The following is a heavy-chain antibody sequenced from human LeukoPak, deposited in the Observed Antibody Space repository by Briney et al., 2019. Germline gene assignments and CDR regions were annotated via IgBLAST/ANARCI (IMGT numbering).Heavy chain of an antibody. V-gene: IGHV3-23*01. CDR3: SKVSKYGDCLYDAFDI. D-gene: IGHD4-17*01. Sequence: GRSLRLSRAASGFTLTSYAMSWVRQAPGKGLEWGLAITGRGGSKYYADSLKGRFTNSRDNSKNTLYLQMNSRRAEDTAVYYWSKVSKYGDCLYDAFDIWGQGTMVTVSS. J-gene: IGHJ3*02. CDR2: ITGRGGSK. CDR1: GFTLTSYA.